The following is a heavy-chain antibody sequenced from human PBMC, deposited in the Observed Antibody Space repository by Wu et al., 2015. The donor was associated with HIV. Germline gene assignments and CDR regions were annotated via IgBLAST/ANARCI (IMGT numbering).Heavy chain of an antibody. CDR2: MNPNSGNT. V-gene: IGHV1-8*01. D-gene: IGHD3-10*01. J-gene: IGHJ5*02. CDR1: GYTFTSYD. CDR3: ARALHGAPSYGSGSYYKRNWFDP. Sequence: QVQLVQSGAEVKKPGASVKVSCKASGYTFTSYDINWVRQATGQGLEWMGWMNPNSGNTGYAQKFQGRVTMTRNTSISTAYMELSSLRSEDTAVYYCARALHGAPSYGSGSYYKRNWFDPWGQGTLVTVSS.